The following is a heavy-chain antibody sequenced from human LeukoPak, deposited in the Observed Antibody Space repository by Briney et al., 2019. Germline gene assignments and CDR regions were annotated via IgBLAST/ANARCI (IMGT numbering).Heavy chain of an antibody. CDR1: GFTFSSYA. CDR2: ISYDGSNK. V-gene: IGHV3-30-3*01. J-gene: IGHJ4*02. CDR3: ARDRTSRGDGYHIPPYFDY. D-gene: IGHD5-24*01. Sequence: GGSLRLSCAASGFTFSSYAMHWVRQAPGKGLEWVAVISYDGSNKYYADSVKGRFTISRDNSKNTLYLQMNSLRAEDTAVYYCARDRTSRGDGYHIPPYFDYWGQGTLVTVSS.